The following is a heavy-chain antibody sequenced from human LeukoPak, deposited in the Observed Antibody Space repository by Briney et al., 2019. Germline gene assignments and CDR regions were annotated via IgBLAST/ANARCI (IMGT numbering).Heavy chain of an antibody. V-gene: IGHV4-34*01. D-gene: IGHD6-6*01. Sequence: PSETLSLTCAVYGGSFSGYYWSWIRQPPGKGLEWIGEINHSGSTNYNPSLTSRVTISVDTSKNQFSLKLSSVTAADTAVYYCARLGLRAPRTYSSSSRDYWGQGTLVTVSS. CDR2: INHSGST. J-gene: IGHJ4*02. CDR3: ARLGLRAPRTYSSSSRDY. CDR1: GGSFSGYY.